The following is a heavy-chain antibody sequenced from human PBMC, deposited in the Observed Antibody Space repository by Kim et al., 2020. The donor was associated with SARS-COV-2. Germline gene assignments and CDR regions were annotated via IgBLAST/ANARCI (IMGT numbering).Heavy chain of an antibody. CDR1: GFSFSRFG. V-gene: IGHV3-33*06. CDR3: AKDLAETHYFGLDV. CDR2: IGYDGSNK. D-gene: IGHD3-16*01. J-gene: IGHJ6*02. Sequence: GGSLRLSCAVSGFSFSRFGMHWVRQAPGKGLDWVAVIGYDGSNKYYGDSVEGRFTVSRDNFESTQYLQMNILRAEDTAIYYCAKDLAETHYFGLDVWGQG.